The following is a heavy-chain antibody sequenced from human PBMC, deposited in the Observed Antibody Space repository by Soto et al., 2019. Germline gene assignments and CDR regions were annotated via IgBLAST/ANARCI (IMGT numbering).Heavy chain of an antibody. CDR3: AKDRRMRHFDLFFLD. J-gene: IGHJ4*02. V-gene: IGHV3-23*01. D-gene: IGHD3-9*01. CDR1: GFTFSDYV. Sequence: EVQVLESGGGLVQPGGSLRLSCAASGFTFSDYVMSWVRQVPGRGLEWVSSISHSGSISYYARSVKGLFAISRDNSKNTLYLQLSSLRVEDKAVYHCAKDRRMRHFDLFFLDWGKGTLLTVTS. CDR2: ISHSGSIS.